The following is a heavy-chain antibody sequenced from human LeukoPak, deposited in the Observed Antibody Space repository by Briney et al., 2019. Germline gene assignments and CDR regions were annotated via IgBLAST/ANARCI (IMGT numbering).Heavy chain of an antibody. V-gene: IGHV3-21*01. Sequence: GGSLRLSCAASGFTFSSYSMNWVRQAPGKGLEWVSSISSSSSYIYYADSVKGRFTISRDNAKNSLYLQMNSLRAEDTAVYYCASGLVETATKTDYWGQGTLVTVSS. CDR1: GFTFSSYS. CDR2: ISSSSSYI. J-gene: IGHJ4*02. CDR3: ASGLVETATKTDY. D-gene: IGHD6-25*01.